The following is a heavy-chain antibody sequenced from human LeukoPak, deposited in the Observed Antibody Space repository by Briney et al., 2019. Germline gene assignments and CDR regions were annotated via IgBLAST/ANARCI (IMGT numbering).Heavy chain of an antibody. J-gene: IGHJ4*02. CDR3: ARAPGYSSSWYDY. CDR2: INHSGST. CDR1: GGSISSSNW. D-gene: IGHD6-13*01. Sequence: SGTLSLTCAVSGGSISSSNWWSWVRQPPGKGLEWIGEINHSGSTNYNPSLKSRVTISVDTSKNQFSLKLSSVTAADTAVYYCARAPGYSSSWYDYWGQGTLVTVSS. V-gene: IGHV4-4*02.